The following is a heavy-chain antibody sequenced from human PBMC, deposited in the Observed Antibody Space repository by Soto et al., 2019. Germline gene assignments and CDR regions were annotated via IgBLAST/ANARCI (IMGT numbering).Heavy chain of an antibody. J-gene: IGHJ5*02. CDR2: INHSGST. CDR3: ASSGWYRLRFWFDP. V-gene: IGHV4-34*01. Sequence: SETLSLTCAVYGGSFSGYYWSWIRQPPGKGLEWIGEINHSGSTNYNPSLKSRVTISVDTSKNQFSLKLSSVTAADTAVYYCASSGWYRLRFWFDPWGQGTLVTVS. D-gene: IGHD6-19*01. CDR1: GGSFSGYY.